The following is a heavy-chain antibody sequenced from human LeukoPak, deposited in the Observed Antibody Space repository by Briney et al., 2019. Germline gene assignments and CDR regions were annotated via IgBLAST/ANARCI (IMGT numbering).Heavy chain of an antibody. J-gene: IGHJ5*02. CDR2: IYHSGRT. D-gene: IGHD2-15*01. V-gene: IGHV4-38-2*02. Sequence: SETLSLTCTVSGYSISGGYYWGWIRQPPGKGLEWIGIIYHSGRTDYNPSLKSRVTISVDTSKNQFSLKLSSVTAADTAVYYCARRPGYCSGGSCYSRGLWFDPWGQGTLVTVSS. CDR3: ARRPGYCSGGSCYSRGLWFDP. CDR1: GYSISGGYY.